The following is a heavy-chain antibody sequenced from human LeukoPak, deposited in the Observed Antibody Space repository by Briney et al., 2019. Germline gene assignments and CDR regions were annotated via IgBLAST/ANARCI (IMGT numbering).Heavy chain of an antibody. CDR1: GGSISSGDYY. CDR2: IYYSGST. CDR3: ARLAGAYSSGWYGGYMDV. J-gene: IGHJ6*03. V-gene: IGHV4-30-4*08. Sequence: PSQTLSLTCTVSGGSISSGDYYWSWIRQPPGKGLEWIGYIYYSGSTYYNPSLKSRVTISVDTSKNQFSLKLSSVTAADTAVYYCARLAGAYSSGWYGGYMDVWGKGTTVTVSS. D-gene: IGHD6-19*01.